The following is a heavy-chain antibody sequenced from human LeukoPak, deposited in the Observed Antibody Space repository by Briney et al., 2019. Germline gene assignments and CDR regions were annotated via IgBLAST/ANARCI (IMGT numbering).Heavy chain of an antibody. CDR2: IDHSGST. CDR3: ARDYGALDY. V-gene: IGHV4-38-2*02. CDR1: GYSISSGYY. D-gene: IGHD1-26*01. Sequence: PSETLSLTCTVSGYSISSGYYWGWIRQPPGKGLEWTGSIDHSGSTYYNPSLKSRITISVDTSKNQFSLKLSSVTPEDTAVYFCARDYGALDYWGQGTLVTVSS. J-gene: IGHJ4*02.